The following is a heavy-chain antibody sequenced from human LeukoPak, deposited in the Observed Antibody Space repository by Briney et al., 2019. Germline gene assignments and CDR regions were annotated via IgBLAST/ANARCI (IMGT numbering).Heavy chain of an antibody. CDR2: IYYSGGT. V-gene: IGHV4-59*01. CDR1: GASISSSY. D-gene: IGHD3-22*01. CDR3: VRGNYDNRGYSNAFDI. Sequence: SETLSLTCTVSGASISSSYWSRIRQPPGKRLEWIGFIYYSGGTNSNPSLKSRVTISADTSKNQFSLKLSSVTAADTAVYYCVRGNYDNRGYSNAFDIWGQGAMVTVSS. J-gene: IGHJ3*02.